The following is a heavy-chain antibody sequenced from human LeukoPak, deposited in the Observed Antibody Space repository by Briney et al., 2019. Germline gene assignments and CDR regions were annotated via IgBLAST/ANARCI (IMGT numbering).Heavy chain of an antibody. CDR3: ASGTLVRDDH. CDR1: GGSFNSSSYY. J-gene: IGHJ4*02. D-gene: IGHD6-6*01. V-gene: IGHV4-39*01. Sequence: SETLSLTCTVSGGSFNSSSYYWGWIRQPPGKGLEWIGSIYYSGSTYHNPSLKSRVTISVDTSNNQFSLKLSSVTAADTAVYYCASGTLVRDDHWGQGTLVTVSS. CDR2: IYYSGST.